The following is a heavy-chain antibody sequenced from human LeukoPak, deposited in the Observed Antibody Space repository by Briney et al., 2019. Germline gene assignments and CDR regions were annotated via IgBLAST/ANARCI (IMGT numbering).Heavy chain of an antibody. J-gene: IGHJ4*02. Sequence: PGRSLRLSCAASGFTFSSYGMHWVRQAPGKGLEWVAVISYDGSNKYYADSVKGRFTISRDNSKNTLYLQMNSLRAEDTAVYYCAKVSYYYDSSGYYDYWGQGTLVTVSS. D-gene: IGHD3-22*01. CDR1: GFTFSSYG. CDR2: ISYDGSNK. V-gene: IGHV3-30*18. CDR3: AKVSYYYDSSGYYDY.